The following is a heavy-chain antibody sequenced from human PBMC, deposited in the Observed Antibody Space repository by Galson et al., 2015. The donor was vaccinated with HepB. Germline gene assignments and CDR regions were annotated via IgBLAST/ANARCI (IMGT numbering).Heavy chain of an antibody. D-gene: IGHD6-19*01. Sequence: SLRLSCAASGFTFSSYWMSWVRQAPGKGLEWVANLKQDGGEKYYVDSVKGRFTIFRDNAKNSLYLQMNSLRAEDTAVYYCARDLRGSGWYIDYWGQGTLVTVSS. J-gene: IGHJ4*02. CDR1: GFTFSSYW. CDR3: ARDLRGSGWYIDY. V-gene: IGHV3-7*01. CDR2: LKQDGGEK.